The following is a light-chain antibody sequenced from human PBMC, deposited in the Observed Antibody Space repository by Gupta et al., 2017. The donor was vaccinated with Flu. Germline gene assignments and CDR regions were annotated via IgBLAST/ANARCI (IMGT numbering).Light chain of an antibody. CDR3: ASYAGSHNLWV. J-gene: IGLJ3*02. CDR1: SSDIGGYNS. V-gene: IGLV2-8*01. CDR2: GVT. Sequence: GSSSDIGGYNSVSWYQQHPGKAPKLIIYGVTERLSGVTARFSRSKSGNTASLTVSGLQAEDEADYFCASYAGSHNLWVFGGGTTLTVL.